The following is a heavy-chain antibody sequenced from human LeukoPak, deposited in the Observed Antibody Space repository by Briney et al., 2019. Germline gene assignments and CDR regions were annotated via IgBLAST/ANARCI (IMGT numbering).Heavy chain of an antibody. CDR2: MYYSGFS. Sequence: SETLSLTCTVSGGSITSHYWSWLRQPPGKGLEWIGYMYYSGFSNYNPSLKSRVTISIDTSKNQFSLKLSSVTAADTAVYYCARDAIDGGYYMDVWGRGTTVTVSS. CDR1: GGSITSHY. CDR3: ARDAIDGGYYMDV. D-gene: IGHD2-15*01. V-gene: IGHV4-59*11. J-gene: IGHJ6*03.